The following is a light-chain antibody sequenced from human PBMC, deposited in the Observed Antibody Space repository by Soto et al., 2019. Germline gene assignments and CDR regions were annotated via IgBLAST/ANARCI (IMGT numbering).Light chain of an antibody. J-gene: IGLJ1*01. Sequence: QSALTQPASVSGSPGQSITISCTGTGSDIGGYNYVSWYQQHPGKAPQLMIYEATDRPSGVSSRFSGSKSGNTASLTISGLQTEDEADYYCSSYTNSRTLLFGTGTKLTVL. CDR1: GSDIGGYNY. CDR2: EAT. CDR3: SSYTNSRTLL. V-gene: IGLV2-14*01.